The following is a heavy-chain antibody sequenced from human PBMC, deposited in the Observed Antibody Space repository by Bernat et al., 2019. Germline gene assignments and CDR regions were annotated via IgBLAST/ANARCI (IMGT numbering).Heavy chain of an antibody. D-gene: IGHD4-17*01. CDR2: ISSSSTI. CDR1: GFTFSSYS. CDR3: ARDLVTDYDSGVYNWFDP. J-gene: IGHJ5*02. Sequence: EVQLVESGGGLVQPGGSLRLSCAASGFTFSSYSMNWVRQAPGKGLEWVSYISSSSTIYYADSVKGRFTISRDNAKNSLYLQMNSLRAEDTAVYYCARDLVTDYDSGVYNWFDPWGQGTLVTVSS. V-gene: IGHV3-48*01.